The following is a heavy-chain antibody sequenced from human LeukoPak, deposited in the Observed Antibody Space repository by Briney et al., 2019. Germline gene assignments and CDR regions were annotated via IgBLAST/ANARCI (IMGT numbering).Heavy chain of an antibody. D-gene: IGHD6-19*01. V-gene: IGHV3-30*04. J-gene: IGHJ4*02. CDR2: ISYDGSNK. Sequence: GGSLRLSCAASGFTFSSYAMHWVSQAPGKGLEWVAVISYDGSNKYYADSVKGRFTISRDNSKNTLYLQMNSLRAEDTAVYYCARDSSPEQWLFYFDYWGQGTLVTVSS. CDR1: GFTFSSYA. CDR3: ARDSSPEQWLFYFDY.